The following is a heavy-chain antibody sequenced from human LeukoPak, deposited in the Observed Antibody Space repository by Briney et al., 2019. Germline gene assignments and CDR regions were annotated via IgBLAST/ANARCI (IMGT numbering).Heavy chain of an antibody. CDR3: ARHRTFYYDTGGYPDAFDI. Sequence: ASVKVSCKASGYTFTGYYMYWVRQAPGQGLEWMGWINPNSGGTNYAQKFQGRVTMTRDTSISTAYMELSRLRSDDTAVYFCARHRTFYYDTGGYPDAFDIWGQGTMVTVSS. CDR2: INPNSGGT. V-gene: IGHV1-2*02. D-gene: IGHD3-22*01. CDR1: GYTFTGYY. J-gene: IGHJ3*02.